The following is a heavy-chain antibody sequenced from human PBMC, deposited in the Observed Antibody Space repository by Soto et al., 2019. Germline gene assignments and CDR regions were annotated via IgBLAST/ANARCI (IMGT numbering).Heavy chain of an antibody. CDR1: GFNFINAW. Sequence: EVQLVESGGGLVEPGGSLRLSCAASGFNFINAWMHWVRQAPGKGLEWVGRIKSKADGETTDYAAPVKGRFIISRDDSKNTLYLQINSQKMEDTAVYYCSALGVWGQGTTVTVSS. CDR2: IKSKADGETT. CDR3: SALGV. J-gene: IGHJ6*02. V-gene: IGHV3-15*07. D-gene: IGHD1-26*01.